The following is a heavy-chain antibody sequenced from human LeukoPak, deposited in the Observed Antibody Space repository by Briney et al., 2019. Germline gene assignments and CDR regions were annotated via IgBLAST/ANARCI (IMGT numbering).Heavy chain of an antibody. J-gene: IGHJ5*02. V-gene: IGHV4-59*01. CDR2: IYYSGST. CDR3: ARSLNWNYDCFDP. Sequence: SETLSLTCTVSGGSISNYYWTWIRQPPGKGLEWIGYIYYSGSTNYNSSLKSRVTISVDTSKNQFSLKLSSVTAADTAVYYCARSLNWNYDCFDPWGQGALVTVSS. D-gene: IGHD1-7*01. CDR1: GGSISNYY.